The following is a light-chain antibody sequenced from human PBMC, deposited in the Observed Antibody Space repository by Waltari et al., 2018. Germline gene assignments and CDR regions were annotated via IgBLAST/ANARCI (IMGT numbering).Light chain of an antibody. J-gene: IGKJ4*01. CDR1: QSISSW. CDR3: QQYNSYVLT. CDR2: KAS. V-gene: IGKV1-5*03. Sequence: DIQMTQSPSTLSASVGDRVTLTCRASQSISSWLAWYQQKPGKAPKLLIYKASTLESGVPSRFSGSGSGTEFTLTISSLQPDDFGTYYCQQYNSYVLTFGGGTKVEIK.